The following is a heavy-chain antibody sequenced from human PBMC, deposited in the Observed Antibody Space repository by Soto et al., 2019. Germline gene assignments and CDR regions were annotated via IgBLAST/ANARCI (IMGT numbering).Heavy chain of an antibody. CDR3: AGPSSGWSKKYYYYYGMDV. J-gene: IGHJ6*02. V-gene: IGHV4-39*01. CDR2: IYYSGST. D-gene: IGHD6-19*01. CDR1: GGSISSSSYY. Sequence: PSETLCLTCTVSGGSISSSSYYWGWIRQPPGKGLEWIGSIYYSGSTYYNPSLKSRVTISVDTSKNQFSLKLSSVTAADTAVYYCAGPSSGWSKKYYYYYGMDVWGQGTTVTVSS.